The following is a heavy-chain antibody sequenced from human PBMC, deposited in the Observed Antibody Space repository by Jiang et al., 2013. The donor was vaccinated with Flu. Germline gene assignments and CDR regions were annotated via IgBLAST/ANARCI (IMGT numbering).Heavy chain of an antibody. Sequence: SGYTFTSYGISWVRQAPGQGLEWMGWISAYNGNTNYAQKLQGRVTMTTDTSTSTAYMELRSLRSDDTAVYYCARDRDRRYYDFWSGYYYYYYGMDVWGQGTTVTVSS. CDR1: GYTFTSYG. V-gene: IGHV1-18*01. J-gene: IGHJ6*02. D-gene: IGHD3-3*01. CDR3: ARDRDRRYYDFWSGYYYYYYGMDV. CDR2: ISAYNGNT.